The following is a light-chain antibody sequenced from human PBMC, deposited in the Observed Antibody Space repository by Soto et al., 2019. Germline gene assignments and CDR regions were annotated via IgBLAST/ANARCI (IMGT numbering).Light chain of an antibody. V-gene: IGLV1-47*02. Sequence: QSVLTQPPSASGTPGQRVTISCSGSSSNIGSNAVTWYQHFPGTAPKVLIYSDHQRPSGVPDRFSGSKSGTSASLAISGLRSEDEADYYCAAWDDRLSAWVFGGGTKLTVL. CDR1: SSNIGSNA. CDR2: SDH. J-gene: IGLJ3*02. CDR3: AAWDDRLSAWV.